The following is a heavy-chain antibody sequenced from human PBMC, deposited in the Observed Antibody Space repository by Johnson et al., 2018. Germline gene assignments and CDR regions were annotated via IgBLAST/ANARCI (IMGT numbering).Heavy chain of an antibody. Sequence: QVQLVQSGGGVVQPGRSLRLSCAASGFTFSSYAMHWVRQAPGKGLEWVAVISYDGSNKYYADSVTGRFTISRDNSKNTLYLQMNSLRAEDTAVYYCARGDYVWGSYRMNAEYFQHWGQGTLVTVSS. J-gene: IGHJ1*01. D-gene: IGHD3-16*02. V-gene: IGHV3-30-3*01. CDR2: ISYDGSNK. CDR1: GFTFSSYA. CDR3: ARGDYVWGSYRMNAEYFQH.